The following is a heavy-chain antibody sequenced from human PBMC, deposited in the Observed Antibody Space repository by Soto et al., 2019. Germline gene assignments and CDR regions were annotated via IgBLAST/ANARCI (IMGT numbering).Heavy chain of an antibody. Sequence: PSETLSLTCTVSGGSINNHYWSWIWQPPGKGLEWLGYVYYNGITNYNPSLKSRVTMSVDTSKNQVSLNLTSLTAADTATYYCARIGAAAGTGWFDPWGQGTLVTVSS. V-gene: IGHV4-59*11. J-gene: IGHJ5*02. CDR1: GGSINNHY. CDR2: VYYNGIT. D-gene: IGHD6-13*01. CDR3: ARIGAAAGTGWFDP.